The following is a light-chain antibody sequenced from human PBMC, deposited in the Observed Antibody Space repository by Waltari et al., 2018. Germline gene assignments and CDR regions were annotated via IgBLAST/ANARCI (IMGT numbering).Light chain of an antibody. J-gene: IGKJ1*01. CDR3: QQYYALPRT. Sequence: EIVLTPSPATLSLSPGERATLTCRASQSVSGYLAWYQQKPGQAPRLLIYDASRRATGIPARFSGSGSGTDFTLTISSLEPEDFAVYYCQQYYALPRTFGQGTKVEI. V-gene: IGKV3-11*01. CDR2: DAS. CDR1: QSVSGY.